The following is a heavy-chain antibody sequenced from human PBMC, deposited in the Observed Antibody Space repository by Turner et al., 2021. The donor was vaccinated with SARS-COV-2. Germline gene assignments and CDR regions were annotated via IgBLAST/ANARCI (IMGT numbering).Heavy chain of an antibody. CDR3: STDLGLGSHY. Sequence: EVQLVESGGGLVKPGGSLRLSCAASGFTFSNAWMSWVRQAPGKGLEWVGRIKSKTDGGTTDYAAPVKGRFTISRDGSKNTLYLQMNSLKTEDTAVYDCSTDLGLGSHYWGQGNLVTVSS. J-gene: IGHJ4*02. V-gene: IGHV3-15*01. CDR1: GFTFSNAW. CDR2: IKSKTDGGTT. D-gene: IGHD3-10*01.